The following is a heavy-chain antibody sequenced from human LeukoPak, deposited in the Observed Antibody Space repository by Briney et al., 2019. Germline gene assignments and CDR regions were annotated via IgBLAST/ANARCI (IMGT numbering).Heavy chain of an antibody. V-gene: IGHV5-51*01. CDR3: ARHRWVRGVIAEPFDY. D-gene: IGHD3-10*01. CDR1: GYSFTSYW. Sequence: GESLKISCKGSGYSFTSYWIGWVRQMPGKGLEWMGIIYPGDSDTRYSPSFQGQVTISADKSISTAYLQWSSLKASDTAMYYCARHRWVRGVIAEPFDYWGQGTLVTGSS. CDR2: IYPGDSDT. J-gene: IGHJ4*02.